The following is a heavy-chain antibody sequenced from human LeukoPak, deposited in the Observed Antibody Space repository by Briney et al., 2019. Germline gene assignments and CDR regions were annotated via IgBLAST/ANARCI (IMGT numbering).Heavy chain of an antibody. D-gene: IGHD2-15*01. J-gene: IGHJ4*02. CDR3: ARRFCDGGSCYFYDH. V-gene: IGHV5-51*01. CDR2: IYPGDSDT. Sequence: GESLKISCKGSGYSFSNYWIGWVRQMPGKGLEWMGIIYPGDSDTRYSPSFQGQVTISADKSICTAYLQWSSLKASDTAMYYCARRFCDGGSCYFYDHWGQGTLVTVSS. CDR1: GYSFSNYW.